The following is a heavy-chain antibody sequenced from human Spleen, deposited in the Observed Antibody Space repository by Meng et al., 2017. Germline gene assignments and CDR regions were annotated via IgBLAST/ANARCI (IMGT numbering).Heavy chain of an antibody. CDR3: ARGIRGYSYAYDY. CDR2: IYYSGST. CDR1: GSSISNTDYY. D-gene: IGHD5-18*01. Sequence: QVQLQESGPGLVKPSQTLSLTCTVSGSSISNTDYYWSWIRQPPGKGLEWIGYIYYSGSTYYNPSLKSRVTISVDTSKNQFSLKLSSVTAADTAVYYCARGIRGYSYAYDYWGQGTLVTVSS. V-gene: IGHV4-30-4*01. J-gene: IGHJ4*02.